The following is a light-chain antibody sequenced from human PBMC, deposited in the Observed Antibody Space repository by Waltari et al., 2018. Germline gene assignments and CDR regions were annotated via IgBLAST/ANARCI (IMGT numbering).Light chain of an antibody. CDR3: QQSYSTLFT. J-gene: IGKJ3*01. CDR1: QSISSY. V-gene: IGKV1-39*01. Sequence: DIQMTQSPSSLSASVGDRVTITCRASQSISSYLNWYQQKPGKAPKLLIYAASSLQSGVPSSFSGSGSGTDCTLTSSSLQPEDFATYYCQQSYSTLFTFGPGTKVDIK. CDR2: AAS.